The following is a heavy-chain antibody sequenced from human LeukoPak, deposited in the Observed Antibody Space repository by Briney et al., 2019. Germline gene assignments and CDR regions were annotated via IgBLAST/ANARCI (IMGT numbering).Heavy chain of an antibody. CDR2: ISSGSSYI. J-gene: IGHJ6*03. V-gene: IGHV3-21*01. CDR1: GFTFSMYT. Sequence: KAGGSLRLSCAASGFTFSMYTMNWVRQAPGTGLEWVSGISSGSSYIYYADSVKGRFTISRDNAKNSLYLQMNSLRADDTAVYYCARVSLQNIVVVPAAQPYYYYYYYMDVWGKGTTVTVSS. CDR3: ARVSLQNIVVVPAAQPYYYYYYYMDV. D-gene: IGHD2-2*01.